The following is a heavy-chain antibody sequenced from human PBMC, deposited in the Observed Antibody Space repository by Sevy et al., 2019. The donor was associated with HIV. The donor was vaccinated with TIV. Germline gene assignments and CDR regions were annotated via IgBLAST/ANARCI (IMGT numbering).Heavy chain of an antibody. V-gene: IGHV3-7*01. Sequence: GALRLSCAASGFTFSSYWMSWVRQAPGKGLEWLATINLDGSETFYVDSVKGRFTISRHNPRKSVYLQMTSLSAEDTAVYYCARLFYGSADYWGQGTLVTVSS. J-gene: IGHJ4*02. CDR3: ARLFYGSADY. D-gene: IGHD3-10*01. CDR2: INLDGSET. CDR1: GFTFSSYW.